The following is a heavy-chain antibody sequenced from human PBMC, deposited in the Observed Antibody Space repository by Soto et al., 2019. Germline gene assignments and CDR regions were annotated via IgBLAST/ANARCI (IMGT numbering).Heavy chain of an antibody. CDR1: GFTFSSYE. Sequence: EVQLVESGGGLVQPGGSLRLSCAASGFTFSSYEMNWVRQAPGKGLEWVSYISGSGGTIYYADSVKGRFTISRDNAKNSLYLQMNSLRAEDTAVYYCARRPRGDGMDVWGQGTTVTVSS. J-gene: IGHJ6*02. CDR3: ARRPRGDGMDV. D-gene: IGHD5-12*01. V-gene: IGHV3-48*03. CDR2: ISGSGGTI.